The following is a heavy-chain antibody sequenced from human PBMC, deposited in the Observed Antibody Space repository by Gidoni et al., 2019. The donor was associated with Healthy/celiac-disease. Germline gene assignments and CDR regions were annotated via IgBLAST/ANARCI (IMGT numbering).Heavy chain of an antibody. CDR2: IIPIFGIA. Sequence: QVQLVQSGAEVKKPGSSVKVSCKASGGTFSSYAISWVRQAPGQGLEWMGGIIPIFGIANYAQKFQGRVTITADKSTSTAYMELSSLRSEDTAVYYCARARGYYDSSGYYQYYFDYWGQGTLVTVSS. V-gene: IGHV1-69*17. CDR3: ARARGYYDSSGYYQYYFDY. CDR1: GGTFSSYA. D-gene: IGHD3-22*01. J-gene: IGHJ4*02.